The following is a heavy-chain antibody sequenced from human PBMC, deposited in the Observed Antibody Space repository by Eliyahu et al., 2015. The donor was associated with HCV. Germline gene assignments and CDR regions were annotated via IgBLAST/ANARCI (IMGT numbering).Heavy chain of an antibody. CDR2: IHHSGXT. CDR1: GESISXSXW. V-gene: IGHV4-4*02. D-gene: IGHD1-26*01. CDR3: ARAVGSFDH. Sequence: QVQLQESGPGLVKPSGXLSLTCAVSGESISXSXWWSWVRQPSGKGLAWIGEIHHSGXTKYXPXXKSRVTISVDKSKNQFSLQLSAVTAADTAVYYCARAVGSFDHWGQGTLVTVSS. J-gene: IGHJ4*02.